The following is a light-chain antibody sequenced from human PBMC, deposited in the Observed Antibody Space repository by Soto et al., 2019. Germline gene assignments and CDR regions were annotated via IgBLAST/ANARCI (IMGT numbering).Light chain of an antibody. J-gene: IGKJ2*01. CDR3: QQYGSSPPYT. CDR1: QNVRNNY. CDR2: GAS. Sequence: EIVLTQSPGTLSLSPGERATLSCRASQNVRNNYLAWYQQRPGQAPTLVIFGASTRATGVPDRFSGSGSGTDFTLTISRLEPEDFAVYYCQQYGSSPPYTFGQGTKLEI. V-gene: IGKV3-20*01.